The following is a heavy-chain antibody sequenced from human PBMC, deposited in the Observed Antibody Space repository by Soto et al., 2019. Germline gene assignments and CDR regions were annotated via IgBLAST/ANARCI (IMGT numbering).Heavy chain of an antibody. CDR2: IIPILGIA. J-gene: IGHJ5*02. CDR1: GGTFSSYT. Sequence: QVQLVQSGAEVKKPGSSVKVSCKASGGTFSSYTISWVRQAPGQGLEWMGRIIPILGIANYAQKFQGRVTITADKSTSTAYMELSSLRSEDTAVYYCARGIQAHQNNWFDPWGQGTLVTVSS. D-gene: IGHD1-1*01. V-gene: IGHV1-69*02. CDR3: ARGIQAHQNNWFDP.